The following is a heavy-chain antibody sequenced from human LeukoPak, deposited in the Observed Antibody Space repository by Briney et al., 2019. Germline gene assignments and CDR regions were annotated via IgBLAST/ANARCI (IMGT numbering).Heavy chain of an antibody. J-gene: IGHJ4*02. CDR1: GGSVTSGNYY. CDR3: EREPPGY. V-gene: IGHV4-61*02. Sequence: SETLSLTCTVSGGSVTSGNYYWNWIRQPAGKGLEWIGRIYTNGVASYNPSLKSRVTSSIDASKNQFSLKLSSVTAADTAVYYCEREPPGYWGQGILVTVSS. CDR2: IYTNGVA.